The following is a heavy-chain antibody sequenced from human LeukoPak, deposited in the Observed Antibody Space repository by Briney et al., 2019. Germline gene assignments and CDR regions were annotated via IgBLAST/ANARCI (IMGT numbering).Heavy chain of an antibody. D-gene: IGHD3-3*01. CDR3: AKAQNYYDFWSSISPQPGMDV. J-gene: IGHJ6*03. Sequence: PGGSLRLSCAASGFTFSSYAMSWVRQAPGKGLEWVSAISGSGGSTYYADSVKGRFTISRDNSKNTLYLQMNSLRAEDTAVYYCAKAQNYYDFWSSISPQPGMDVWGKGTTVTVSS. V-gene: IGHV3-23*01. CDR2: ISGSGGST. CDR1: GFTFSSYA.